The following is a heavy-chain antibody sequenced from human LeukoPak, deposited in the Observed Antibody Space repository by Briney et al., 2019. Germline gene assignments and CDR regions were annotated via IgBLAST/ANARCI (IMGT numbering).Heavy chain of an antibody. CDR1: GFTFSNYG. CDR3: TRSFDS. Sequence: PGGSLRLSCAASGFTFSNYGLSWVRQAPGKGLEWVSGITGSGGSTYYADSVKGRFTISRDNSKNTLYLQMNSLRAEDTAVYYCTRSFDSWGQGTLVTVSS. J-gene: IGHJ4*02. V-gene: IGHV3-23*01. CDR2: ITGSGGST.